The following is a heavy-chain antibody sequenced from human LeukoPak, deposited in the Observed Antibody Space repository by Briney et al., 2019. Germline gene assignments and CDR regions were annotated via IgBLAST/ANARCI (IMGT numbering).Heavy chain of an antibody. Sequence: GGSLRLSCAASGFTFSSYAMHWVPQAPGKGLEWVAVISYDGSNKYYADSVKGRFTISRDNSKNTLYLQMNSLRAEGTAVYYCAREGVYDSSVYPDYWGQATLVTVSS. V-gene: IGHV3-30-3*01. CDR2: ISYDGSNK. CDR1: GFTFSSYA. D-gene: IGHD3-22*01. J-gene: IGHJ4*02. CDR3: AREGVYDSSVYPDY.